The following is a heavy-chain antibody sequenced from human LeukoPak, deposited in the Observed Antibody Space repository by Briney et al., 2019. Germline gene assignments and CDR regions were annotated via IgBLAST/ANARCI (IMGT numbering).Heavy chain of an antibody. J-gene: IGHJ4*02. CDR3: AKTSGGNY. Sequence: PGGSLRLSCAASGLTFSSYAMSWVRRAPGKGLEWVSGISEGGGSTYYADSVMGRFTISRDNSRNTVYLQMNSLRVEDSAVYYCAKTSGGNYWGQGTLVTVSS. V-gene: IGHV3-23*01. CDR2: ISEGGGST. D-gene: IGHD4-23*01. CDR1: GLTFSSYA.